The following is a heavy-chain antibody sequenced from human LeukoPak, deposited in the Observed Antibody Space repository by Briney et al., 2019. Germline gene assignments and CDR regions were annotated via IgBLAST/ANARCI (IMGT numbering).Heavy chain of an antibody. CDR2: IYSGGST. CDR3: ASGRFLEWLDGAVEYFQH. D-gene: IGHD3-3*01. V-gene: IGHV3-53*01. CDR1: GFTVSSNY. Sequence: GGSLRLSCAASGFTVSSNYMSWVRQAPGKGLEWVSVIYSGGSTYYADSVKGRFTISRDNSKNTLYLQMNSLRAADTAVYYCASGRFLEWLDGAVEYFQHWGQGTLVTVSS. J-gene: IGHJ1*01.